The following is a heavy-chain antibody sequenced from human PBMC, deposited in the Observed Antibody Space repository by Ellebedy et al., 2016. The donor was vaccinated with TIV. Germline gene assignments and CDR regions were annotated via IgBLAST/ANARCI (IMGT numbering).Heavy chain of an antibody. D-gene: IGHD2-21*02. J-gene: IGHJ4*01. CDR1: GFSFSRHW. V-gene: IGHV3-74*01. CDR2: INGDGGFT. Sequence: GESLKISCAASGFSFSRHWLHWIRQAPGKGLVWLSRINGDGGFTSHADFVKGRFTISRDNAENTLYLQMNSPKAEDTAMYYCSTLSDTGYWGHGTLVTVSS. CDR3: STLSDTGY.